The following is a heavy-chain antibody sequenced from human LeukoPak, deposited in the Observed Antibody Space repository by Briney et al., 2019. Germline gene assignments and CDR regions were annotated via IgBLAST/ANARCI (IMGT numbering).Heavy chain of an antibody. Sequence: GGSLRLSCSASGFNFNTYTLTWVRQTPGKRPEWLSAITGGHGATYYADSVRGRFTITRDNSRNTFYLDMSGLRAEDTAVYYCARDRSADAISEYWGQGTLVAVSS. CDR2: ITGGHGAT. V-gene: IGHV3-23*01. CDR1: GFNFNTYT. J-gene: IGHJ4*02. D-gene: IGHD2-2*01. CDR3: ARDRSADAISEY.